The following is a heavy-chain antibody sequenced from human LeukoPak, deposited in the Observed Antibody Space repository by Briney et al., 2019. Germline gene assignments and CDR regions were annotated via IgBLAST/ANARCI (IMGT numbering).Heavy chain of an antibody. V-gene: IGHV3-7*01. D-gene: IGHD1-26*01. CDR1: GFTFSSYW. Sequence: GGSLRLSCAASGFTFSSYWMSWVRQAPGKGLEWVDNIKQAGSDKYYVDSVKGRFTISRDNTKNSLYLQMNSLRAEDTAVYYCATAFRGSDDNWGQGTLVTVSS. CDR2: IKQAGSDK. CDR3: ATAFRGSDDN. J-gene: IGHJ4*02.